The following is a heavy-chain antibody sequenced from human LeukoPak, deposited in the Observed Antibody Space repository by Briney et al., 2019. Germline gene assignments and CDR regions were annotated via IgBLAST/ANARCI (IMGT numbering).Heavy chain of an antibody. J-gene: IGHJ4*02. V-gene: IGHV4-61*02. CDR3: AADYYDSSGYFFDY. D-gene: IGHD3-22*01. Sequence: PSQTLSLTCTVSGGSISSGSYYWNWIRQPAGKGLEWIGRIYTSGGTNYNPSLKSRVTISVDTSKNQFSLKLSSVTAADTAVYYCAADYYDSSGYFFDYWGQGTLVTVSS. CDR1: GGSISSGSYY. CDR2: IYTSGGT.